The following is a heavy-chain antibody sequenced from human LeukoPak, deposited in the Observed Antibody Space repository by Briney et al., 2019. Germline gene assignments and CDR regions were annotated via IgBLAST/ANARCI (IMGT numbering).Heavy chain of an antibody. CDR1: GFTFSDYY. J-gene: IGHJ4*02. D-gene: IGHD3-10*01. CDR2: ISSSGSTI. Sequence: GGSVRLSCAASGFTFSDYYMSWIRQAPGKGLEWVSYISSSGSTIYYAHSVKGRFTISRDNAKNSLYLQMNSMRAEDTAVYYCARVGPLLVRGVMTFDYWGQGTLVTASS. CDR3: ARVGPLLVRGVMTFDY. V-gene: IGHV3-11*01.